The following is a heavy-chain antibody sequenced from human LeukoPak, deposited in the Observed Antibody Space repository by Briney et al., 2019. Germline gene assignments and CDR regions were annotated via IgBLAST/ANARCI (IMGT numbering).Heavy chain of an antibody. V-gene: IGHV4-4*07. CDR2: IYTSGST. Sequence: SETPSLTCTVSGGSISSYYWSWIRQPAGKGLEWIGRIYTSGSTNYNPSLKSRVTISVDMSKNQFSLKLSSVTAADTALYYCARDRGIMLTFGGVVAKGAHYWGQGTLVTVSS. J-gene: IGHJ4*02. D-gene: IGHD3-16*02. CDR3: ARDRGIMLTFGGVVAKGAHY. CDR1: GGSISSYY.